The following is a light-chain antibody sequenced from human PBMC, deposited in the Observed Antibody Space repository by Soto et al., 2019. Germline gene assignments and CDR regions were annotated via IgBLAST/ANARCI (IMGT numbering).Light chain of an antibody. J-gene: IGLJ2*01. V-gene: IGLV1-44*01. Sequence: QSVLTQPPSASGTPGHRVTISCSGGSSNIGSNTVNWYQHLPGAAPKLLIYGNDQRPSGVPDRFSGSKSGTSVFLAISGLQSEDEADYYCTAWDDSLRAVLFGGGTQLNVL. CDR2: GND. CDR3: TAWDDSLRAVL. CDR1: SSNIGSNT.